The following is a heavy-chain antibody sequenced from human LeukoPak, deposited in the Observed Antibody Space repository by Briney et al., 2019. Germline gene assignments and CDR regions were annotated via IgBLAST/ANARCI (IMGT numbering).Heavy chain of an antibody. V-gene: IGHV3-23*01. J-gene: IGHJ3*02. D-gene: IGHD5-18*01. CDR2: ISGTHAGRQGTT. CDR1: GFTFSNYD. Sequence: GGSLRLSCAASGFTFSNYDVSWVRQTPGKGLEWVSAISGTHAGRQGTTYYADSVKGRFTISRDDSKNTLYLQMHSLRAEDTAIYFCAKGGYFSYDMWGQGTKVTVSP. CDR3: AKGGYFSYDM.